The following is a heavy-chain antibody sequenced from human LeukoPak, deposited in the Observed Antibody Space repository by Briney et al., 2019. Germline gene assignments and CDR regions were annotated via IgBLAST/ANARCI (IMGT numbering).Heavy chain of an antibody. CDR2: IYYSGST. V-gene: IGHV4-31*03. J-gene: IGHJ4*02. Sequence: SQTLSLTCTVSGGSISSGGYYWSWIRQHPGKGLEWIGYIYYSGSTYYNPSLKSRVTISVDTSKNQFSLKLSSETAADTAVYYCARRGRYSSSSYFDYWGQGTLVTVSS. CDR1: GGSISSGGYY. CDR3: ARRGRYSSSSYFDY. D-gene: IGHD6-13*01.